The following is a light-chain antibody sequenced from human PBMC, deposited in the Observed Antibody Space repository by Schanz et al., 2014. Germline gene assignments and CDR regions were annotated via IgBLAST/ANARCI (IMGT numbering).Light chain of an antibody. J-gene: IGLJ3*02. V-gene: IGLV1-40*01. CDR1: SSNIGAGYD. CDR3: CGYRDNCIWV. CDR2: GNN. Sequence: QSVLTQPPSVSGAPGQRVTISCTGSSSNIGAGYDVHWYQQLPGTAPKLLIYGNNTRPSGVPDRFSGSKSGNTASLTISGLQDEDEGDYYCCGYRDNCIWVFGGGTKVTV.